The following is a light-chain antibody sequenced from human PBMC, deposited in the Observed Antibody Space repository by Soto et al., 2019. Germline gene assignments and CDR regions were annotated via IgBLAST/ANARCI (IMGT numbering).Light chain of an antibody. CDR2: GTT. J-gene: IGLJ2*01. CDR3: QSYDTSLSVGI. Sequence: QSALTQPPSVSGAPGQRVTISCTGSSSNIGAGYDVHWYQQLPGTAPKLLIYGTTDRPSGVPDRFSGSKSSTSASLAITGLQADDEADYYCQSYDTSLSVGIFGGGTKLTVL. V-gene: IGLV1-40*01. CDR1: SSNIGAGYD.